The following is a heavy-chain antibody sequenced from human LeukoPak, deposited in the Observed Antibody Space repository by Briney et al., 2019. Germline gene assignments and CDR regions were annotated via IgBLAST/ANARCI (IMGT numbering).Heavy chain of an antibody. Sequence: PSETLSLTCTVSGGSLRSGSYYWSWIRQPPGKGLEWIGYIYYSGSTNYNPSLKSRVTISVDTSKNQFTLKLSSVTAADTAVYYCARGRYGWLPFDYWGQGTLVTVSS. CDR3: ARGRYGWLPFDY. D-gene: IGHD3-16*01. V-gene: IGHV4-61*01. CDR2: IYYSGST. CDR1: GGSLRSGSYY. J-gene: IGHJ4*02.